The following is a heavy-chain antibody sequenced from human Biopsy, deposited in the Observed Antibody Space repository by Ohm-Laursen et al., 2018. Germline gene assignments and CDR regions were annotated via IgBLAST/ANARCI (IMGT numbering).Heavy chain of an antibody. V-gene: IGHV4-34*01. CDR2: INHRGTT. Sequence: TLSLTCAVNGGSSSGYFWNWIRQPPGKGLEWIGEINHRGTTNYNPSLKSRVTISVDTSKNQFSLKVRSVTAADTAVYYCVRGVDYYDPYHYYALDVWGQGATVTVSS. CDR3: VRGVDYYDPYHYYALDV. D-gene: IGHD3-22*01. CDR1: GGSSSGYF. J-gene: IGHJ6*02.